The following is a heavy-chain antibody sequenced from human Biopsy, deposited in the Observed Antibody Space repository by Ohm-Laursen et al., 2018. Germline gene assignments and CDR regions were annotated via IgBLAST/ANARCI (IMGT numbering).Heavy chain of an antibody. D-gene: IGHD3-22*01. CDR3: ARWTPEYDSSRYYLDAFDI. Sequence: SETLSLTCIVSGGSLSSYYWSWIRQPAGKGLEWIGRIYSSGSTNYNPSLKRRVTLSMDTSKRQFFLMLSFVTAADTAVYYCARWTPEYDSSRYYLDAFDIWGQGTKVTVSS. V-gene: IGHV4-4*07. J-gene: IGHJ3*02. CDR1: GGSLSSYY. CDR2: IYSSGST.